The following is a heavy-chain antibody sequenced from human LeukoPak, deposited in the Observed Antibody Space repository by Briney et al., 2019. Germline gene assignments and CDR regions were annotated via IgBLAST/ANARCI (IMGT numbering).Heavy chain of an antibody. CDR3: ARHSATRGSGYNGVGY. CDR1: GYSFPNYW. CDR2: IYPDDSDT. J-gene: IGHJ4*02. D-gene: IGHD5-12*01. Sequence: GESLKISCQGSGYSFPNYWIGWVRQMPGKGLEWMGIIYPDDSDTRYSPSFQGQVTISVDKSISTAYLQWSSLKASDTAMYYCARHSATRGSGYNGVGYWGQGTLATVSS. V-gene: IGHV5-51*01.